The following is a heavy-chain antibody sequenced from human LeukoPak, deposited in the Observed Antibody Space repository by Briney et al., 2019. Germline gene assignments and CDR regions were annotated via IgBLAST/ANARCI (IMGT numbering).Heavy chain of an antibody. CDR3: ARDESMFYGDYFDD. CDR1: GYPFTDFY. Sequence: ASVKVSCKTSGYPFTDFYIHWVRLAPGQGLEWMGGINPNSGYTKYPQKFQGRVTVTRDTSINTAYVDLTGLTSDDTAVYYCARDESMFYGDYFDDWGQGTLVTVSS. J-gene: IGHJ4*02. CDR2: INPNSGYT. V-gene: IGHV1-2*02. D-gene: IGHD4-17*01.